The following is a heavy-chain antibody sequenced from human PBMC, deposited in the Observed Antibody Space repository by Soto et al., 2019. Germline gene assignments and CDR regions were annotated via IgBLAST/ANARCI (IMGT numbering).Heavy chain of an antibody. CDR1: GCTCSSHG. D-gene: IGHD3-10*01. CDR2: IGTAGDT. Sequence: TGVSLRLSCAASGCTCSSHGRHWVRQATGKGLEWVSTIGTAGDTYYPGSAKGRFTISRENAKNSLYLQMNSLRAGDTAVYYCARGRLSGYYYMDLWGKGTTVTVSS. V-gene: IGHV3-13*01. CDR3: ARGRLSGYYYMDL. J-gene: IGHJ6*03.